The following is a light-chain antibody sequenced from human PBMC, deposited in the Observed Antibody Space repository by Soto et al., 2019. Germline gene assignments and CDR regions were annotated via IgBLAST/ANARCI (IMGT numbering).Light chain of an antibody. CDR2: RNN. CDR1: SSNIGSNY. J-gene: IGLJ1*01. CDR3: AAWDDSLSGYV. Sequence: VVTQPPSASGTPGQRVTISCSGSSSNIGSNYVYWYQQLPGTAPKLLIYRNNQRPSGVPDRFSGSKSGTSASLAISGLRSEDEADYYCAAWDDSLSGYVFGTGTQLTVL. V-gene: IGLV1-47*01.